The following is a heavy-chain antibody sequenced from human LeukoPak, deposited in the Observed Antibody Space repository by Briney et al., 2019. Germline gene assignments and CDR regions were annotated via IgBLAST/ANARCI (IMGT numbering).Heavy chain of an antibody. J-gene: IGHJ4*02. Sequence: ASVKVSCKASGYTFSTSGISWVRKAPGQGLEWMGWIAAHNGHTIYAQKFQGRVTVTTDTSTSTAYMELRSLRSDDTAVYYCAKDYNYFIDYWGQGTLVTVSS. V-gene: IGHV1-18*01. D-gene: IGHD2/OR15-2a*01. CDR1: GYTFSTSG. CDR2: IAAHNGHT. CDR3: AKDYNYFIDY.